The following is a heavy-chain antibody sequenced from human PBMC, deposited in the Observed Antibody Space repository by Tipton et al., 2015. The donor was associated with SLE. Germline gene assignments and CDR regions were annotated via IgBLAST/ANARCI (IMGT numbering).Heavy chain of an antibody. CDR3: ARARRTTSSHFDY. D-gene: IGHD1-14*01. V-gene: IGHV4-61*02. Sequence: TLSLTCTVSGGSISSGSYYWSWIRQPAGKGLEWIGRIYTSGSTNYNPSLESRLTISIDTSKNQFSLRLTSMTPADTALYYCARARRTTSSHFDYWGQGTLVTVSS. CDR2: IYTSGST. J-gene: IGHJ4*02. CDR1: GGSISSGSYY.